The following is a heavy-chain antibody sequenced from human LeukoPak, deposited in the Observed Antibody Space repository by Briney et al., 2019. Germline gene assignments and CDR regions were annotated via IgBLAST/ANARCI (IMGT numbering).Heavy chain of an antibody. J-gene: IGHJ5*02. Sequence: GESLKISCKGSGYSFTSYWIGWVRQMPGKGLEWMGIIYPGDSDTGYSPSFQGQVTISADKSISTAYLQWSSLKASDTAMYYCARNSPGGLGYCSSTSCSNWFDPWGQGTLVTVSS. CDR1: GYSFTSYW. CDR3: ARNSPGGLGYCSSTSCSNWFDP. CDR2: IYPGDSDT. D-gene: IGHD2-2*01. V-gene: IGHV5-51*01.